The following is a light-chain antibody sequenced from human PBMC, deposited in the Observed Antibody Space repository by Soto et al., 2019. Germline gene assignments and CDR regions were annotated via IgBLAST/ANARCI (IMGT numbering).Light chain of an antibody. Sequence: QSALAQPPSVSGSPGQSITISCTETSSDIGRYALVSWYQQYPGKAPKLIIYDVTKRPSGVSDRLSDSKSGNTASLTISGVQDEDESDYYCCSHAGRGSVLFGGGTKLTVL. V-gene: IGLV2-23*02. CDR2: DVT. CDR3: CSHAGRGSVL. J-gene: IGLJ2*01. CDR1: SSDIGRYAL.